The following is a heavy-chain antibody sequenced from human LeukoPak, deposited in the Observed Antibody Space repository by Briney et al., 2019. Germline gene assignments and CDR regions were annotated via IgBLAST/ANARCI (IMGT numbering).Heavy chain of an antibody. CDR1: GGSFSGYY. CDR3: ARRTRYFDWFGRGNWFDP. V-gene: IGHV4-34*01. J-gene: IGHJ5*02. CDR2: INHSGST. D-gene: IGHD3-9*01. Sequence: SETLSLTCAVYGGSFSGYYWSWIRQPPGKGLEWIREINHSGSTNYNPSLKSRVTISVDTSKNQFSLKLSSVTAADTAVYYCARRTRYFDWFGRGNWFDPWGQGTLVTVSS.